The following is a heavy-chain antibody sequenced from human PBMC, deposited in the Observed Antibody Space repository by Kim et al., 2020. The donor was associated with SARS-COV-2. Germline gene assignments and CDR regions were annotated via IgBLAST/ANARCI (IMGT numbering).Heavy chain of an antibody. J-gene: IGHJ5*02. Sequence: SETLSLTCAVSGGSFSNYWWSWIRQSPGKGLEWIGSVLYTGRTTYNPALQSRVSISVDTSNSQFSLKLNTVTAADTAVYFCAKGGRLGAEKLNWFDPWGQGALVIVSS. CDR3: AKGGRLGAEKLNWFDP. V-gene: IGHV4-59*01. CDR2: VLYTGRT. CDR1: GGSFSNYW. D-gene: IGHD3-10*01.